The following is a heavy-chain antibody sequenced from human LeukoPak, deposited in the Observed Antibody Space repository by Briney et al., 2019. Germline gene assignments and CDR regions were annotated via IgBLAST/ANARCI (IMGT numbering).Heavy chain of an antibody. J-gene: IGHJ5*02. CDR3: ARVGGSSGWPENWFDP. CDR1: GYTFTRYG. CDR2: ISASNGNT. Sequence: ASVRVSCKASGYTFTRYGISWVRQAPGQGLQWLGWISASNGNTNYAQKFRDRVTMTTDTSTSTAYMELRSLRSDDTAVYYCARVGGSSGWPENWFDPWGQGTLVTVSS. V-gene: IGHV1-18*01. D-gene: IGHD6-19*01.